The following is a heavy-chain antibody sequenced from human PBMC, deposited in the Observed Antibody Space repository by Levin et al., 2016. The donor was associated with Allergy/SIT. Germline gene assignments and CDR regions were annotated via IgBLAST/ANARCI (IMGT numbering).Heavy chain of an antibody. Sequence: SETLSLTCTVSGGSISGYYWSWIRQPPGKGLEWIGYMSYTGSTSYNSSLKGRVTMSADTSKSHLSLKLSSVTAADTAMYYCARSSSSSTFYHYFGMDVWGQGTTVTVSS. CDR3: ARSSSSSTFYHYFGMDV. D-gene: IGHD2-2*01. CDR2: MSYTGST. V-gene: IGHV4-59*01. CDR1: GGSISGYY. J-gene: IGHJ6*02.